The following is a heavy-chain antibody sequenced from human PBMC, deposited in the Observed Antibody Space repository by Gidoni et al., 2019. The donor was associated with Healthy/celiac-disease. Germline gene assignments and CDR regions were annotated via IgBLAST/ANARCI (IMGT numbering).Heavy chain of an antibody. D-gene: IGHD2-2*01. J-gene: IGHJ6*03. CDR1: GGSTSRGSYY. CDR2: IYTSGRT. V-gene: IGHV4-61*02. CDR3: ARDLGSEYQPHPRHYYYYMDV. Sequence: QVQLQESGPGLVKPSQTLSLTRTVSGGSTSRGSYYWRWIRQPAGKGLEWIGRIYTSGRTNNNPSLKSRVTISVDTSKTQFSLKLSSVTAADTAVYYCARDLGSEYQPHPRHYYYYMDVWGKGTTVTVSS.